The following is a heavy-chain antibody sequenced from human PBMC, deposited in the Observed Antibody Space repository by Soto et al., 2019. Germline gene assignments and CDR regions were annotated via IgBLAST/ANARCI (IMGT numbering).Heavy chain of an antibody. J-gene: IGHJ6*02. CDR3: TRDQHSLGDYYGMDV. V-gene: IGHV4-31*03. Sequence: SEPMSLTYSLSGDSSSSSGFYWSWVRERAGKALEWIGYIHDTGSTSYNSSLRRRLAISLDASKNQFTLSLSSVTSADTAVYYGTRDQHSLGDYYGMDVWGQGITVTVSS. CDR2: IHDTGST. D-gene: IGHD2-21*01. CDR1: GDSSSSSGFY.